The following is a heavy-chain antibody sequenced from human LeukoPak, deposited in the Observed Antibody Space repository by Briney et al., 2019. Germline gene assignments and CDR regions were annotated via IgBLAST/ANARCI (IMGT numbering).Heavy chain of an antibody. V-gene: IGHV3-21*01. CDR2: ISSSSSYI. D-gene: IGHD4-23*01. Sequence: GGSLRLSCAASGFTFSSYSMNWVRQAPGKGLEWVSSISSSSSYIYYADSVKGRFTISRDNAKNSLYLQMNSLRAEDTAVYYCARVIGDYGGGLDYWGQGTLVTVSS. CDR1: GFTFSSYS. CDR3: ARVIGDYGGGLDY. J-gene: IGHJ4*02.